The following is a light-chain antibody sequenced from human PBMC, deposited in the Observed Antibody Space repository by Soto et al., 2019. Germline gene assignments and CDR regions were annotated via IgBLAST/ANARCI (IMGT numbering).Light chain of an antibody. J-gene: IGKJ5*01. Sequence: EIVLTQSPGTLSLSPVERATLSCMASQSVSSSYLAWYQQKPGQAPRLLIYGASTRATGIPARFSGSGSGTDFTLTISRLEPEDFAVYYCQQYDNSPITFGQGTRLEIK. CDR2: GAS. V-gene: IGKV3-20*01. CDR1: QSVSSSY. CDR3: QQYDNSPIT.